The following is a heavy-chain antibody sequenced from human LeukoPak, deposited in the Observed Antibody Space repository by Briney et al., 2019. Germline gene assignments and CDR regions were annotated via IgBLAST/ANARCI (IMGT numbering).Heavy chain of an antibody. CDR3: ARDGTTVSPAV. D-gene: IGHD4-17*01. Sequence: PSETLSLTCTVSGYSISSGYYWGWIRQPPGKGLEWIGSIYHSGSTYYNPSLKSRVTISIDTSKNQLSLKLSSVTAADTAVYYCARDGTTVSPAVWGKGTTVTVSS. V-gene: IGHV4-38-2*02. CDR1: GYSISSGYY. J-gene: IGHJ6*04. CDR2: IYHSGST.